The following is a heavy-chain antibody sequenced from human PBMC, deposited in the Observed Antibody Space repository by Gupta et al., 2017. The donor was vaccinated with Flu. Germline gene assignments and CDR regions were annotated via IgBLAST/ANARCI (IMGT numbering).Heavy chain of an antibody. Sequence: QVQLQESGPGLVKPSQTLSPTCSVSGGSFTGATYCWTWVRRHAGKGLEWSGRLCPRGGTYYRPSLQSRVTIGVDTSKSQFSLKLTSVTAADSAVYYCAGARGRDGYGNWFDSWGQGTLVTVS. CDR3: AGARGRDGYGNWFDS. D-gene: IGHD5-12*01. V-gene: IGHV4-61*02. J-gene: IGHJ5*01. CDR2: LCPRGGT. CDR1: GGSFTGATYC.